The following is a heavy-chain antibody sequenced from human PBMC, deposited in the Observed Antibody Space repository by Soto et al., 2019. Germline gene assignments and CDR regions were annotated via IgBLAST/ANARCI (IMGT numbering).Heavy chain of an antibody. CDR1: GFTFTSYE. Sequence: EVQLVESGGGWLQPGGSLTLSCAVSGFTFTSYEMNFVRQAPGQGLEWISDSSGSGTTIDYADSVKGRFTISTDNVHNSLYLQMRSMSAEDTAVYHCARGAEQIASWGPDYYCYGMDVCGQGTTVTVSS. J-gene: IGHJ6*02. V-gene: IGHV3-48*03. D-gene: IGHD3-16*01. CDR3: ARGAEQIASWGPDYYCYGMDV. CDR2: SSGSGTTI.